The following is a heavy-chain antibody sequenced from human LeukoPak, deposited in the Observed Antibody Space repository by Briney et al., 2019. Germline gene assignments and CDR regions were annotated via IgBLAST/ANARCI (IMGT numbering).Heavy chain of an antibody. CDR3: ARDFPGYSYGPRPSNWFDP. CDR2: INTNTGNP. J-gene: IGHJ5*02. Sequence: ASVKVSCKASGYTFTSYAMNWVRQAPGQGLEWMGWINTNTGNPTYAQGFTGRFVFSLDTSVSTAYLQISSLKAEANAVYYCARDFPGYSYGPRPSNWFDPWGQGTRVTVSS. V-gene: IGHV7-4-1*02. CDR1: GYTFTSYA. D-gene: IGHD5-18*01.